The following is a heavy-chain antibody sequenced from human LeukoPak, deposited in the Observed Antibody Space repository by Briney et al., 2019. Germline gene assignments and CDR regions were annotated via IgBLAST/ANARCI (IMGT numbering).Heavy chain of an antibody. CDR2: TYHSGGT. CDR1: GGSISSSNW. CDR3: AKSGNYVFDY. V-gene: IGHV4-4*02. J-gene: IGHJ4*02. D-gene: IGHD1-26*01. Sequence: SGTLSLTCAVSGGSISSSNWWSWVRQPPGKGLEWIGETYHSGGTNYNPSLKSRVTISVDKSKNEFSLKLSSVTAADTALYYCAKSGNYVFDYWGQGTLVTVSA.